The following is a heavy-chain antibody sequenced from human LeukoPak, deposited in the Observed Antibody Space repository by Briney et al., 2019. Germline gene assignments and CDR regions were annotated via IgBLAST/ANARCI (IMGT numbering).Heavy chain of an antibody. Sequence: SVKVSCKASGYTFTSYGISWVRQAPGQGLEWMGGIIPIFGTANYAQKFQGRVTITADESTSTAYMELSSLRSEDTAVYYCASPGGHYDILTGYYSNWFDPWGQGTLVTVSS. V-gene: IGHV1-69*13. CDR3: ASPGGHYDILTGYYSNWFDP. CDR2: IIPIFGTA. J-gene: IGHJ5*02. D-gene: IGHD3-9*01. CDR1: GYTFTSYG.